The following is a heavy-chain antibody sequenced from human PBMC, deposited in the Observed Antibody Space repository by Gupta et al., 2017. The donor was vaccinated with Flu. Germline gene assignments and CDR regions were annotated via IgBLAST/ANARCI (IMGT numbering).Heavy chain of an antibody. Sequence: QVQLQQWGAGLLKPSETLSLTCAVYGGSFSGYYWSWIRQPPGKGLEWIGEIKHSGSTNYNPSLKSRVTISVDTSKNQFSLKLSSVTAADTAVYYCARLRGWAVNWFDPWGQGTLVTVSS. CDR3: ARLRGWAVNWFDP. V-gene: IGHV4-34*01. CDR2: IKHSGST. CDR1: GGSFSGYY. D-gene: IGHD1-26*01. J-gene: IGHJ5*02.